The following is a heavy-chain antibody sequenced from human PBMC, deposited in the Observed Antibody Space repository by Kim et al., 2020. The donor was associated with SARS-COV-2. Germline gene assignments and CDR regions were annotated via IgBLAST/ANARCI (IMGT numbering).Heavy chain of an antibody. D-gene: IGHD3-3*01. V-gene: IGHV3-30*18. CDR1: GFTFSNYG. CDR3: AKELTILLDY. Sequence: GGSLRLSCAASGFTFSNYGMHWVRQAPGKGLEWVATISYDGSVKNYADSVKGRFTISRDDSKNTLYLEMSSLRVEDTAVYYCAKELTILLDYWGQGSLVTVSS. J-gene: IGHJ4*02. CDR2: ISYDGSVK.